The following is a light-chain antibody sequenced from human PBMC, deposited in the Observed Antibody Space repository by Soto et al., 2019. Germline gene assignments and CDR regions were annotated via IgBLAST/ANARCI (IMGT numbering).Light chain of an antibody. J-gene: IGKJ4*01. CDR2: DAS. CDR1: QTISTY. V-gene: IGKV1-39*01. Sequence: DIQMTQSPSSLFASIGDRVTITCRARQTISTYLNWYQQRPGKDPKLLIYDASRLQNAVPPSFSGSGSGTDFTLTISNLQPAALANYYCQHSYSGPRTFGGGTRVESK. CDR3: QHSYSGPRT.